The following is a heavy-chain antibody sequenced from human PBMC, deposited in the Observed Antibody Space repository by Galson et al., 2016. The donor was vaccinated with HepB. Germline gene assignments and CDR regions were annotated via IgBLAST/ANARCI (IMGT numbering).Heavy chain of an antibody. V-gene: IGHV3-30*04. CDR1: GFSFSSSA. Sequence: SLRLSCAASGFSFSSSAMHWVRQAPGKGLEWVAVISYHGSNKYYVDSVKGRFTISRDNSKNTLYLQMNSLRVEDTAMYYCARDGYYYGSGSYGAATDWGQGTPVTVSS. CDR3: ARDGYYYGSGSYGAATD. J-gene: IGHJ4*02. CDR2: ISYHGSNK. D-gene: IGHD3-10*01.